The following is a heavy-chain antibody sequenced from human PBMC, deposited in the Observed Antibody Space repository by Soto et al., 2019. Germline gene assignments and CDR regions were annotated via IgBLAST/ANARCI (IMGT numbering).Heavy chain of an antibody. J-gene: IGHJ4*02. CDR3: ATVFGRGGSFPMLFDY. CDR2: FDPEDGET. V-gene: IGHV1-24*01. D-gene: IGHD3-10*01. Sequence: ASVKVSCKVSGYTLTELSMHWVRQAPGKGLEWMGGFDPEDGETIYAQKFQGRVTMTEDTSTDTAYMELSSLRSEDTAVYYCATVFGRGGSFPMLFDYWGQGTLVTVSS. CDR1: GYTLTELS.